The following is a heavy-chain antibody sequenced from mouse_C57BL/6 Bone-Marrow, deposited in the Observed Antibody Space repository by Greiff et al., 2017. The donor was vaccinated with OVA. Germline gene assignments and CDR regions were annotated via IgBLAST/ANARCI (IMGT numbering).Heavy chain of an antibody. Sequence: EVKVVESGGGLVQSGRSLRLSCATSGFTFSDFYMEWVRQAPGKGLEWIAARRNKANDYTTEYSASVKGRFIVSRDTSQSILYLQMNALRAEDTAIYYCARDAHPYDYGSGPLWYFDVWGTGTTVTVSS. D-gene: IGHD1-1*01. CDR3: ARDAHPYDYGSGPLWYFDV. J-gene: IGHJ1*03. V-gene: IGHV7-1*01. CDR2: RRNKANDYTT. CDR1: GFTFSDFY.